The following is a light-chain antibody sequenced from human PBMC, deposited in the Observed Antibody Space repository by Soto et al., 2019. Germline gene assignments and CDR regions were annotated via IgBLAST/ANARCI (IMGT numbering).Light chain of an antibody. Sequence: EFVLTQSPGTPSLSPGERATLSCRASQTVRNNYLAWYQQKPGQAPRLLIYDASSRATGIPDRLSGGGSGTDFTLTISRLEPEDFGVYYCQQFSSYPLTFGGGTKMDIK. J-gene: IGKJ4*01. CDR2: DAS. CDR3: QQFSSYPLT. CDR1: QTVRNNY. V-gene: IGKV3-20*01.